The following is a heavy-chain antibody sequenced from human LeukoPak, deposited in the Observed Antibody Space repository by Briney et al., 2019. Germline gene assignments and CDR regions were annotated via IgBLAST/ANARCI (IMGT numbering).Heavy chain of an antibody. CDR2: ISSSSGTI. CDR1: TFTFSSYN. CDR3: VREDSSSWYLNFDY. D-gene: IGHD6-13*01. Sequence: GGSLRLSCAASTFTFSSYNMNWVRQAPGKGLEWVSYISSSSGTIYYADSVKGRFTISRDNAKNSLYLQMNSLRAEDTAVYYCVREDSSSWYLNFDYWGQGTLVTVSS. J-gene: IGHJ4*02. V-gene: IGHV3-48*04.